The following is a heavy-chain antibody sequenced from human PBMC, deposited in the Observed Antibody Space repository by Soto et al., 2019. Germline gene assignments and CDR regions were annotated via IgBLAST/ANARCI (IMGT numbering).Heavy chain of an antibody. Sequence: GGSLRLSCAASGFTFSSYSMNWVRQAPGKGLEWVSSISSSSSYIYYADSVKGRFTISRDNAKNSLYLQMNSLRAEDTAVYYCARYSSGWYEPGNYFQHWGQGTLVTVSS. V-gene: IGHV3-21*01. CDR2: ISSSSSYI. CDR1: GFTFSSYS. D-gene: IGHD6-19*01. CDR3: ARYSSGWYEPGNYFQH. J-gene: IGHJ1*01.